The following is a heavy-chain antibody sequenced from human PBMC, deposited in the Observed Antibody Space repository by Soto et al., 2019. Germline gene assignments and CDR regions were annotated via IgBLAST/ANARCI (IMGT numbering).Heavy chain of an antibody. CDR3: ATWGVIDYYYYYMDV. CDR2: ISSSSSTI. J-gene: IGHJ6*03. Sequence: WGSLRLSCAASGFTCSSYSMNWVRQAPGKGLEWVSYISSSSSTIYYADSVKGRFTISRDNAKNSLYLQMNSLRAEDTAVYYCATWGVIDYYYYYMDVWGKGTTVTVSS. V-gene: IGHV3-48*01. CDR1: GFTCSSYS. D-gene: IGHD3-16*02.